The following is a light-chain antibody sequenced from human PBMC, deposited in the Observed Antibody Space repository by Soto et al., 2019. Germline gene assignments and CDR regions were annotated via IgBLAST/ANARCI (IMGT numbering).Light chain of an antibody. CDR1: QSINNY. J-gene: IGKJ1*01. CDR2: AAS. CDR3: QQFYTLPLA. V-gene: IGKV1-39*01. Sequence: DIQMTQSPSSLSASVGDIVTITCRASQSINNYLNWYQQKPGEVPKVLIFAASSLQSGVPSRFSGSGSGTDFTLTISSLQPEDFATYYCQQFYTLPLAFGQGTKVDI.